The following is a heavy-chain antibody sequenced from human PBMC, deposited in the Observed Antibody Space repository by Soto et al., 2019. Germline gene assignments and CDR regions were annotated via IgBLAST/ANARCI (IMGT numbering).Heavy chain of an antibody. V-gene: IGHV3-30-3*01. J-gene: IGHJ4*02. Sequence: QVQLVESGGGVVQPGRSLRLSCAASGFTFSSYAMHWVRQAPGKGLEWVAVISYDGSNKYYADSVKGRFTISRDNSKNTLYLQMNSLRAEDTAVYYCARDSSSITMIVVVIPHYFDYWGQGTLVTVSS. CDR3: ARDSSSITMIVVVIPHYFDY. CDR2: ISYDGSNK. D-gene: IGHD3-22*01. CDR1: GFTFSSYA.